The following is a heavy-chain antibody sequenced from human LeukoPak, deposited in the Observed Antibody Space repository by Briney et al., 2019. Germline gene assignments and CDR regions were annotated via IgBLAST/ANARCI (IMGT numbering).Heavy chain of an antibody. CDR1: GGSFSGYY. D-gene: IGHD3-10*01. V-gene: IGHV4-34*01. J-gene: IGHJ4*02. Sequence: SETLSLTCAVYGGSFSGYYWSWIRQPPGKGREWIGEINHSGSTNYNPSLKSRVTISVDTSKNQFSLKLSSVTAADTAVYYCAGAHYYGSGSYPYYFDYWGQGTLVTVSS. CDR2: INHSGST. CDR3: AGAHYYGSGSYPYYFDY.